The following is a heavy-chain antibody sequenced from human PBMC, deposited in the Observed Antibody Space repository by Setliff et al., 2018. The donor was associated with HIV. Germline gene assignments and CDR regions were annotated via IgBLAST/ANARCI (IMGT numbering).Heavy chain of an antibody. CDR3: ARGAGAFGAKLDS. CDR1: GGSMSGSSYY. CDR2: MSFSANS. Sequence: SETLSLTCTVSGGSMSGSSYYWSWIRQPPGKGLEWLGYMSFSANSNYNPSLKNRITISIDTSKNQFSLRLKSVTAADAAIYYCARGAGAFGAKLDSWGQGSLVTVSS. D-gene: IGHD3-10*01. J-gene: IGHJ4*02. V-gene: IGHV4-61*01.